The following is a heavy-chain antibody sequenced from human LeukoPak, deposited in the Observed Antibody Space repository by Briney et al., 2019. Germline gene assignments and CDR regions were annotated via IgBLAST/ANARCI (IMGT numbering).Heavy chain of an antibody. D-gene: IGHD4-23*01. J-gene: IGHJ4*02. CDR3: ACDYGGNSGVDY. V-gene: IGHV3-33*01. CDR1: GFTFSSYG. CDR2: IWFDGSDK. Sequence: QPGRSLRLSCAASGFTFSSYGMHWVRQAPGKGLEWVTFIWFDGSDKYYADSVKGRFTISRDNSKNTLYLRMNSLRAEDTAVYYCACDYGGNSGVDYWGQGTLVTVSS.